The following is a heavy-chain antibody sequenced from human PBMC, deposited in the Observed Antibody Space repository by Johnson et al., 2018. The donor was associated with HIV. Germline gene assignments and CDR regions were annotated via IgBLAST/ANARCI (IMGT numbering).Heavy chain of an antibody. CDR1: GFTFSSYG. V-gene: IGHV3-30*03. D-gene: IGHD6-6*01. CDR3: ARDRIAARLWAFDI. Sequence: QVQLVESGGGVVQPGRSLRLSCAASGFTFSSYGMHWVRQAPAKGLEWVAVISYDGSNKYYADSVKGRFSISRDNSKNTLYLQMNSLRAEDTAVYYCARDRIAARLWAFDIWGQGTMVTVSS. CDR2: ISYDGSNK. J-gene: IGHJ3*02.